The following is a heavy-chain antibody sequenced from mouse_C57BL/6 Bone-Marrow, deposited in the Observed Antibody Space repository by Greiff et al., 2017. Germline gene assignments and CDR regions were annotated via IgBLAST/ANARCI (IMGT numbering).Heavy chain of an antibody. J-gene: IGHJ4*01. CDR3: AISSSGYCAMDY. V-gene: IGHV1-69*01. CDR2: IDPSDSYT. CDR1: GYTFTSSW. D-gene: IGHD3-2*02. Sequence: QVQLQQPGAELVMPGASVKLSCKASGYTFTSSWMHWVKQRPGQGLEWIGEIDPSDSYTNYNQKFKGKSTLTVDKSSSTAYMQLSSRTSEDSAVYYWAISSSGYCAMDYWGQGTSVTVSS.